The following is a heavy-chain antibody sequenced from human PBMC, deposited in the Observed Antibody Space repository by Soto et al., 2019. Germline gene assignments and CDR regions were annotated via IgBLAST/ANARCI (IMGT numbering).Heavy chain of an antibody. J-gene: IGHJ5*02. CDR2: IYHSGST. Sequence: SETLSLTCAVSGYSISSGYYWGWIRQPAGKGLEWIGSIYHSGSTYYNPSLKSRVTISVDTSKNQFSLKLSSVTAADTAVYYCARAGAYYYDSSGSRWFDPWGQGTLVTVSS. V-gene: IGHV4-38-2*01. CDR3: ARAGAYYYDSSGSRWFDP. D-gene: IGHD3-22*01. CDR1: GYSISSGYY.